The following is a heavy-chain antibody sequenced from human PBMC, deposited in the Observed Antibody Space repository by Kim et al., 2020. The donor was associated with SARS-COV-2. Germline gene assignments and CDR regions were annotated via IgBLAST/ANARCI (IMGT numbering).Heavy chain of an antibody. V-gene: IGHV4-39*01. J-gene: IGHJ4*02. CDR3: ARHATVRNSNFDY. CDR1: GGSISSSSYY. Sequence: SETLSLTCTVSGGSISSSSYYWGWIRQPPGKGLEWIGSIYYSGSTYYNPSLKSRVTISVDTSKNQFSLKLSSVTAADTAVYYCARHATVRNSNFDYWRQGTLVTVSS. CDR2: IYYSGST. D-gene: IGHD4-17*01.